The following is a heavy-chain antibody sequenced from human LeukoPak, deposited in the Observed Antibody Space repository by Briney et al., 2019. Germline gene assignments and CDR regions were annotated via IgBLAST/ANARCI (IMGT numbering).Heavy chain of an antibody. D-gene: IGHD3-10*01. CDR2: IYPGDSDT. CDR1: GYTFSTYC. J-gene: IGHJ3*02. CDR3: ARHHDKGVQRAFDI. V-gene: IGHV5-51*01. Sequence: GESLKISCKGSGYTFSTYCICWVRQVPRRGLERMGIIYPGDSDTRDSPSFQGHVTMSADKSTAYLQWSSLKASDTGMYYCARHHDKGVQRAFDIWGQGTMVIVSS.